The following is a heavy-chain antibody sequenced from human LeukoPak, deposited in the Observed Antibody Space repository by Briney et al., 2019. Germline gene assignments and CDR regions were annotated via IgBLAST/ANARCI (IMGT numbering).Heavy chain of an antibody. V-gene: IGHV3-64D*06. CDR2: ISSNGGST. J-gene: IGHJ4*02. Sequence: GGSLRLSCSASGFTFSSYAMHWVRQAPGKGLEYVSAISSNGGSTYYADSVKGRFTISGDNSKNTLYLQMSSLRAEDTAVYYCVKDFHCSSTSCYAGVKYLDYWGQGTLVTVSS. D-gene: IGHD2-2*01. CDR1: GFTFSSYA. CDR3: VKDFHCSSTSCYAGVKYLDY.